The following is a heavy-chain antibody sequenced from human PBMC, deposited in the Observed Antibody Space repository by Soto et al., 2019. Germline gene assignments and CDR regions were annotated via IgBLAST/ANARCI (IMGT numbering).Heavy chain of an antibody. Sequence: SATLSLTCAVSGGSISSGGYYWSWIRQPPGKGLDWIGYIYYSGSTNYNPSLKSRVTISVDTSKNQFFLKLSSVTAADTAVYYCARQPPAARRINYYYYYGMDVWGQGTTVTVSS. D-gene: IGHD6-6*01. CDR1: GGSISSGGYY. CDR3: ARQPPAARRINYYYYYGMDV. CDR2: IYYSGST. J-gene: IGHJ6*02. V-gene: IGHV4-61*08.